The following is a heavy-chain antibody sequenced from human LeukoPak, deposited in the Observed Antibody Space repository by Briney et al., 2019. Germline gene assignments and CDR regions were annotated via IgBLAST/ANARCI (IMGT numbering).Heavy chain of an antibody. CDR2: INPSGGST. CDR1: GYTFTSDY. CDR3: ARPIVSSGWYYFDY. V-gene: IGHV1-46*01. D-gene: IGHD6-19*01. Sequence: GASVKVSCKAPGYTFTSDYMHWVRQAPGQGHEWMGIINPSGGSTSYAQKFQGRVTMTRDMSTSTVYMELSSLRSEDTAVYYCARPIVSSGWYYFDYWGQGTLVTVSS. J-gene: IGHJ4*02.